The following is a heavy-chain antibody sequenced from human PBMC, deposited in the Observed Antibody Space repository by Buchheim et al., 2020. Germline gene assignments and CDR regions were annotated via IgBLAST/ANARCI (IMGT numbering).Heavy chain of an antibody. V-gene: IGHV3-23*01. D-gene: IGHD1-1*01. CDR1: GFTFSSYA. J-gene: IGHJ6*02. Sequence: EVQLLESGGGLVQPGGSLRLSCAASGFTFSSYAMSWVRQAPGKGLEWVSAISGSGGSTYYADSVKGRFTISRDNSKNTLYLQMNSLRAKDTAVYYCATYDGALKYYYYYGMDVWGQGAT. CDR2: ISGSGGST. CDR3: ATYDGALKYYYYYGMDV.